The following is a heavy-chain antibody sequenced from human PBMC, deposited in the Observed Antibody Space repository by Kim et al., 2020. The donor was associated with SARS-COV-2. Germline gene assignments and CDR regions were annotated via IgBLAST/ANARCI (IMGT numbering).Heavy chain of an antibody. CDR3: ARDLPTMVRGKDYYGMDV. V-gene: IGHV3-21*01. CDR2: ISSSSSYI. J-gene: IGHJ6*02. CDR1: GFTFSSYS. D-gene: IGHD3-10*01. Sequence: GGSLRLSCAASGFTFSSYSMNWVRQAPGKGLEWVSSISSSSSYIYYADSVKGRFTISRDNAKNSLYLQMNSLRAEDTAVYYCARDLPTMVRGKDYYGMDVWGQGTTVTVSS.